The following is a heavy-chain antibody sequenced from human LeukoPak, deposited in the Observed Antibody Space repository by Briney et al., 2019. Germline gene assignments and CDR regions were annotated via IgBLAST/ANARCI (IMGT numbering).Heavy chain of an antibody. CDR3: ARDTTSNWYWIN. CDR2: ISSSSGTI. J-gene: IGHJ4*02. V-gene: IGHV3-48*02. CDR1: GFTFSSYS. Sequence: GGSLRLSCAASGFTFSSYSMNWVRQAPGRGLEWVSYISSSSGTIYYADSVKGRFTISRDNAKNSLYLQMNRLRDEDTAVYYCARDTTSNWYWINWGQGTLVTVPS. D-gene: IGHD6-13*01.